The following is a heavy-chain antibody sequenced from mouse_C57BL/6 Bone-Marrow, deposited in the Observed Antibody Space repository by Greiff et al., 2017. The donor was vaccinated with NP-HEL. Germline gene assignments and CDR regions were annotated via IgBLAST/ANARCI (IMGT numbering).Heavy chain of an antibody. Sequence: EVQLKESGGGLVQPKGSLKLSCAASGFSFNTYAMNWVRQAPGKGLEWVARIRSKSNNYATYYADSVKDRFTISRDDSESMLYLQMNNLKTEDTAMYYCVRQRYYDYDWFAYWGQGTLVTVSA. J-gene: IGHJ3*01. D-gene: IGHD2-4*01. CDR1: GFSFNTYA. CDR2: IRSKSNNYAT. CDR3: VRQRYYDYDWFAY. V-gene: IGHV10-1*01.